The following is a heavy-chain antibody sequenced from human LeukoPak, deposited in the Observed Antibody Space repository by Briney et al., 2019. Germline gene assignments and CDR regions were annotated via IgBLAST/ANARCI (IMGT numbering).Heavy chain of an antibody. CDR2: IKQDGSEK. D-gene: IGHD6-13*01. CDR1: GFTFSISG. J-gene: IGHJ6*03. V-gene: IGHV3-7*01. CDR3: ARLSSSWYLPYYYYYYMDV. Sequence: GGSLRLSCAASGFTFSISGMHWVRQAPGKGLEWVANIKQDGSEKYYVDSVKGRFTISRDNAKNSLYLQMNSLRAEDTAVYYCARLSSSWYLPYYYYYYMDVWGKGTTVTVSS.